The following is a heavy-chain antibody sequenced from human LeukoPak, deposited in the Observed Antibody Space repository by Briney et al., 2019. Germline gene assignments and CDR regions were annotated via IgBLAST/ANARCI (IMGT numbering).Heavy chain of an antibody. CDR2: IYTSGST. CDR3: ARSPIAAAGPEGAFDI. Sequence: SETLSLTCTVSGGSISSYYWSWIRQPAGKGLEWIGRIYTSGSTNYNPSLKSRVTMSVDTSKNQFSLKLSSVTAADTAVYYCARSPIAAAGPEGAFDIWGLGTMVTVSS. J-gene: IGHJ3*02. D-gene: IGHD6-13*01. V-gene: IGHV4-4*07. CDR1: GGSISSYY.